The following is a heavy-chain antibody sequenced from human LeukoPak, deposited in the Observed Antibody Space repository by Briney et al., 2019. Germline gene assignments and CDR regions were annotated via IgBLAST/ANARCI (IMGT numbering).Heavy chain of an antibody. CDR2: IFPIFGTA. CDR3: ARGTQRNTIFAPYYYYMDV. CDR1: RGTFTSYA. J-gene: IGHJ6*03. D-gene: IGHD3-3*01. Sequence: GATVNVSCKASRGTFTSYAISSVREAPGQGHEWMGGIFPIFGTANYAQKCQGRVTIPTDESTSTAYMELSSLRSEDTAVYYCARGTQRNTIFAPYYYYMDVWGKGTTVTVSS. V-gene: IGHV1-69*05.